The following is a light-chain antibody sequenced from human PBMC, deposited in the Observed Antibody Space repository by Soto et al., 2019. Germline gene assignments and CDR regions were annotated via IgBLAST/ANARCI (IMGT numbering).Light chain of an antibody. CDR1: SSDIGGSNY. V-gene: IGLV2-14*03. CDR3: YSSRSSSSTFYV. Sequence: SALTQPASVSGSPGQSITISCAGTSSDIGGSNYVSWYQQHPGKAPKLMIYGVSNRPSGVSNRFSGSKSGNTASLTISGLQAEDEADYFCYSSRSSSSTFYVFGTGTQVTVL. CDR2: GVS. J-gene: IGLJ1*01.